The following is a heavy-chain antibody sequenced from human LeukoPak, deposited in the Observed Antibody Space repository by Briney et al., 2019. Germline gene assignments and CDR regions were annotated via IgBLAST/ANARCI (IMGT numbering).Heavy chain of an antibody. CDR1: GFTFSTYG. D-gene: IGHD2-21*01. CDR2: VWYDGTKQ. Sequence: PGRSLRLSCAVSGFTFSTYGFHWVRQAPGKGLEWVAAVWYDGTKQFYADSVKGRFTISRDNSKNTLYLQMNRLRAEDTAVYYCARDHCGGDCYDPSQPFGDWGQATTVPLSS. J-gene: IGHJ4*02. CDR3: ARDHCGGDCYDPSQPFGD. V-gene: IGHV3-33*01.